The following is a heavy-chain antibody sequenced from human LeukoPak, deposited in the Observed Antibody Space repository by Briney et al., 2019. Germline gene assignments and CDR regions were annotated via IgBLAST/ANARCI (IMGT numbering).Heavy chain of an antibody. CDR1: GFSLSTSGMY. CDR2: IDWDDAK. J-gene: IGHJ4*02. D-gene: IGHD6-13*01. Sequence: SGPTLVHPTQTLTXTCTFSGFSLSTSGMYVSWIRQRPEKALEWLARIDWDDAKYYSPSQKTRLTISKDTAKTQVDLTMTNMDPVDTATYYCARMRQYSSSWYPTDYWGQGTLVTVSS. CDR3: ARMRQYSSSWYPTDY. V-gene: IGHV2-70*11.